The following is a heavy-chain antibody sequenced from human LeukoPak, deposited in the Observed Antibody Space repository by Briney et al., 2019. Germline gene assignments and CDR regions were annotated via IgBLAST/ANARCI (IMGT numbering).Heavy chain of an antibody. D-gene: IGHD3-9*01. J-gene: IGHJ3*02. CDR1: GGSISRYY. CDR3: ARLGIDYDILTGYIPDAFDI. CDR2: IYYSGST. Sequence: PSETLSLTCTVSGGSISRYYWSWIRQPPGKGLEWIGYIYYSGSTYYDPSLKSRVMISVDASKNQFSLKLSSVTAADTAVYYCARLGIDYDILTGYIPDAFDIWGQGTMVTVSS. V-gene: IGHV4-30-4*01.